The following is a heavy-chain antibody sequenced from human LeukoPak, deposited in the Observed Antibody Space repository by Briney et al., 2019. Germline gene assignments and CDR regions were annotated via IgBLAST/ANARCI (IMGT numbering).Heavy chain of an antibody. V-gene: IGHV3-23*01. CDR3: ARKASNFDY. CDR1: GFTFSSYA. Sequence: PGGSLRLSCAASGFTFSSYAMSWVRQAPGKGLEWVSGILSSGGSTYYADSVKGRFTISRDNAKNTLYLQMSSLRAEGTAVYYCARKASNFDYWGQGTLVTVSS. J-gene: IGHJ4*02. CDR2: ILSSGGST.